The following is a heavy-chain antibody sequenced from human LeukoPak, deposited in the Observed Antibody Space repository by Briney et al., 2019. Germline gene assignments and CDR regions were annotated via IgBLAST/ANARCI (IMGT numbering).Heavy chain of an antibody. Sequence: SETLSLTCAVDGGSFSGYYWSWIRQPPGKGLEWIGEINHSGSTNYNPSLKSRVTISVDTSKNQFSLKLSSVTAADTAVYYCARVVPAATWFDPWGQGTLVTVSA. V-gene: IGHV4-34*01. J-gene: IGHJ5*02. CDR3: ARVVPAATWFDP. CDR1: GGSFSGYY. CDR2: INHSGST. D-gene: IGHD2-2*01.